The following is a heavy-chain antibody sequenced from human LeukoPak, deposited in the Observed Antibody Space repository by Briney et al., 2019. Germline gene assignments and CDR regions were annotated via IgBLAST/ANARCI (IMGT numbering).Heavy chain of an antibody. CDR1: EFTFSSYA. CDR2: IYSGGST. V-gene: IGHV3-53*01. CDR3: ARVRYGSGSYYPYYFDY. J-gene: IGHJ4*02. D-gene: IGHD3-10*01. Sequence: GGSLRLSCAASEFTFSSYAMSWVRQAPGKGLEWVSVIYSGGSTYYADSVKGRFTISRDNSKNTLYLQMNSLRAEDTAVYYCARVRYGSGSYYPYYFDYWGQGTLVTVSS.